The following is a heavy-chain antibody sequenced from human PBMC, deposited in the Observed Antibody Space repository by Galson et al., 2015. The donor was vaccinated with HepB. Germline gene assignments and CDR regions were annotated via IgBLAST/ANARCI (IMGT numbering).Heavy chain of an antibody. CDR2: IYSGGST. CDR1: GFTVSSNY. Sequence: LRLSCAASGFTVSSNYISWVRQAPGKGLEWVSVIYSGGSTYYADSVKGRFTISRDKSTNTLYLQMNSLRAEDTAVYYCARLRLGELSPGGAFDIWGQGTMVTVSS. V-gene: IGHV3-66*01. CDR3: ARLRLGELSPGGAFDI. J-gene: IGHJ3*02. D-gene: IGHD3-16*02.